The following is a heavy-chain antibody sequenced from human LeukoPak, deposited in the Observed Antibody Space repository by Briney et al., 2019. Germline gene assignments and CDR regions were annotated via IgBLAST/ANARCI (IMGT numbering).Heavy chain of an antibody. V-gene: IGHV3-48*01. CDR1: GFTFSSYS. Sequence: GGSLRLSCAASGFTFSSYSMNWVRQAPGKGLEWVSYISSSSSTIYYADSVKGRFTISRDNAKNSLYLQMNSLRAEDTAVYYCARHYYGSGSYYKHYTSNNWFDPWGQGTLVTVSS. D-gene: IGHD3-10*01. CDR2: ISSSSSTI. J-gene: IGHJ5*02. CDR3: ARHYYGSGSYYKHYTSNNWFDP.